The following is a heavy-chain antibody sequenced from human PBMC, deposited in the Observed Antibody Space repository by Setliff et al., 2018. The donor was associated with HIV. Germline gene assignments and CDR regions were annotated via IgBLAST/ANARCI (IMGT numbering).Heavy chain of an antibody. D-gene: IGHD4-17*01. V-gene: IGHV4-39*07. J-gene: IGHJ3*01. CDR1: GGSISSTNYF. CDR2: IYYHGST. Sequence: SETLSLTCTVSGGSISSTNYFWGWIRQPPGKGLEWIGTIYYHGSTYYNPSLKSRVTISIDTSKHQFSLKLSSVTAADTAVYYCARVQMAYAAFDVWGQGTMVTVSS. CDR3: ARVQMAYAAFDV.